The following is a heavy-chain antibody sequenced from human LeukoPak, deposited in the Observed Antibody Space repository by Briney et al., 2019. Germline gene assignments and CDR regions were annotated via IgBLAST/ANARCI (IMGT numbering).Heavy chain of an antibody. D-gene: IGHD6-13*01. CDR3: ARAGYSSPRGWLDP. CDR2: INPSGGST. V-gene: IGHV1-46*01. J-gene: IGHJ5*02. CDR1: GYTLTELS. Sequence: ASVKVSCKVSGYTLTELSIHWVRQAPGQGLEWMGIINPSGGSTSYAQKFQGRVTMTRDMSTSTVYMELSSLRSEDTAVYYCARAGYSSPRGWLDPWGQGTLVTVSS.